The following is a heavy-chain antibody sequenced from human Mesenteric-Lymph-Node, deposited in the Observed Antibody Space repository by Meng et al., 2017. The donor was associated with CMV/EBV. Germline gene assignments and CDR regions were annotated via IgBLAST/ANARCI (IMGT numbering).Heavy chain of an antibody. CDR1: GYTFTYYG. D-gene: IGHD2-21*01. CDR3: VNCGGDCYDYYGMDV. V-gene: IGHV1-2*02. Sequence: ASVKVSCKSSGYTFTYYGISWVRQAPGQGLEWVGWIDPSSGTTNYAQRFQGRVTITRDTSISTAYMEVSSLRADDTATYYCVNCGGDCYDYYGMDVWGQGTTVTVSS. CDR2: IDPSSGTT. J-gene: IGHJ6*02.